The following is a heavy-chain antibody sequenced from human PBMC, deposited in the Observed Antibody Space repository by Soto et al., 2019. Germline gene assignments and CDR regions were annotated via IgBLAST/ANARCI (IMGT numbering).Heavy chain of an antibody. Sequence: QVLESGGGLVQPGGSLRLSCAASGFTFSCCAMSWVRQAPGKGLEWVSTIHGDGDYTHDTDSVKGRFTISRDNSRNTLCLQMNSLRADDTAVYYCAKNRGAGDYSNWSFAVWGRGTLVTVSS. CDR3: AKNRGAGDYSNWSFAV. CDR2: IHGDGDYT. J-gene: IGHJ2*01. CDR1: GFTFSCCA. D-gene: IGHD7-27*01. V-gene: IGHV3-23*01.